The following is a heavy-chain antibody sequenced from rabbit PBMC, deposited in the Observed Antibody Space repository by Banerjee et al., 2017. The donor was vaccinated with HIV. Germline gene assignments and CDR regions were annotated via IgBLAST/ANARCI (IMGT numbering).Heavy chain of an antibody. D-gene: IGHD4-1*01. CDR1: GVSFSSNHY. CDR2: IEGGSSAFS. Sequence: QSLEESGGDLVKPGASLTLTCTASGVSFSSNHYMCWVRQAPGKGLEWIACIEGGSSAFSYFASWAKGRFTISKTSSTTVTLQMTSLTAADTATYFCARDLAGVIGWNFDFWGPGTLVTVS. CDR3: ARDLAGVIGWNFDF. V-gene: IGHV1S40*01. J-gene: IGHJ4*01.